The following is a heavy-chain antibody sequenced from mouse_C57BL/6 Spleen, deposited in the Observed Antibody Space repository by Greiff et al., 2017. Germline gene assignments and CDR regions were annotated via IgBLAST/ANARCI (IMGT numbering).Heavy chain of an antibody. D-gene: IGHD1-1*01. CDR3: ARWGSITTVVGFDY. Sequence: QVQLQQSGPELVKPGASVKISCKASGYAFSSSWMNWVKQRPGKGLEWIGRIYPGDGDTNYNGKFKGKATLTADKSSSTAYMQLSSLTSEDSAVYFCARWGSITTVVGFDYWGQGTTLTVSS. V-gene: IGHV1-82*01. CDR1: GYAFSSSW. CDR2: IYPGDGDT. J-gene: IGHJ2*01.